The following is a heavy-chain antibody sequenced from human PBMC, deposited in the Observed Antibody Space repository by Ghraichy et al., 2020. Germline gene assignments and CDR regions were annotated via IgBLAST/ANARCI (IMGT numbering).Heavy chain of an antibody. CDR2: INPNSGGT. V-gene: IGHV1-2*02. J-gene: IGHJ6*02. CDR1: GYTFTGYY. CDR3: ARTLSKPAAIPWGWFFMDV. D-gene: IGHD2-2*02. Sequence: ASVKVSCKASGYTFTGYYMHWVRQAPGQGLEWMGWINPNSGGTNYAQKFQGRVTMTRDTSISTAYMELSRLRSDDTAVYYCARTLSKPAAIPWGWFFMDVWGQGTTVTVSS.